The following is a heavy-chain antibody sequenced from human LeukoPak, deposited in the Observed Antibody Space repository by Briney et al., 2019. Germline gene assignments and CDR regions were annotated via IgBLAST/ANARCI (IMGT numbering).Heavy chain of an antibody. CDR2: IIPIFGTA. J-gene: IGHJ4*02. Sequence: TVEVSCRASGGTFSSYAISWVRQAPGQGLEWMGGIIPIFGTANSAQKFQGRVTITADEPTSTAYMELSSLRSEDTAVYYCAREGSGYEAFDYWGQGTLVTVSS. CDR3: AREGSGYEAFDY. V-gene: IGHV1-69*13. CDR1: GGTFSSYA. D-gene: IGHD5-12*01.